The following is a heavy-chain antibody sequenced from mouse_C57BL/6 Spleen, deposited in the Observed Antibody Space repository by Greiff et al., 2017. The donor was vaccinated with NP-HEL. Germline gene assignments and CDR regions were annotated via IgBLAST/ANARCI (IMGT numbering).Heavy chain of an antibody. CDR1: GFSLTSYG. V-gene: IGHV2-6-1*01. Sequence: QVQLQQSGPGLVAPSQSLSITCTVSGFSLTSYGVHWVRQPPGKGLEWLVVIWSDGSTTYNSALKSRLSISKDNSKSQVFLKMNSLRTDDTAMYYCARHANWDVGYFDYWGQGTTLTVSS. D-gene: IGHD4-1*01. CDR2: IWSDGST. J-gene: IGHJ2*01. CDR3: ARHANWDVGYFDY.